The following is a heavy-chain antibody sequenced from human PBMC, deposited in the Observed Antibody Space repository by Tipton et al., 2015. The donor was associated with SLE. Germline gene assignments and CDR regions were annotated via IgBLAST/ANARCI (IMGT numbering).Heavy chain of an antibody. Sequence: SLRLSCTASGFTFSSQEMNWVRQAPGKGLEWVSYISSGGTFIRYADAVKGRFTISRDNADNSLSLQMNSLRAEDTAVYYCTRGTGSRHYYSMDVWGSGTTVTVSS. J-gene: IGHJ6*03. CDR1: GFTFSSQE. V-gene: IGHV3-48*03. CDR2: ISSGGTFI. D-gene: IGHD3-10*01. CDR3: TRGTGSRHYYSMDV.